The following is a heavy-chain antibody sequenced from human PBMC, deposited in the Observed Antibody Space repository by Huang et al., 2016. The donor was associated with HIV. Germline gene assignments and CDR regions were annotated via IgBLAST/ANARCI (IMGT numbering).Heavy chain of an antibody. D-gene: IGHD1-1*01. CDR3: ARDHWYPLQNWFDL. V-gene: IGHV1-18*01. J-gene: IGHJ5*01. CDR1: GYIFTKYG. Sequence: QVELVQSGAEVKRPGASVGVSCKAAGYIFTKYGINWVRQAPGQGLEWMGWISAYNGNTNYAEKFQGRVTLTRDTSATTAYMELRDVTSADTAVYYCARDHWYPLQNWFDLWGQGTLVTVSS. CDR2: ISAYNGNT.